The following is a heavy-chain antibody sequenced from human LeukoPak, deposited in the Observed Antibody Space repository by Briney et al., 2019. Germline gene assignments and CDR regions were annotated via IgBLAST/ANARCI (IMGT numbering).Heavy chain of an antibody. CDR3: ASVRGYSSGWYASGFDP. Sequence: SETLSLTCPVSGGSISSYYWSWIRQPPGKGLEWIGYIYYSGSTNYNPSLKSRVTISVDTSKNQFSLKLTSVTAADTAVYYCASVRGYSSGWYASGFDPWGQGTLVTVSS. J-gene: IGHJ5*02. CDR1: GGSISSYY. CDR2: IYYSGST. D-gene: IGHD6-19*01. V-gene: IGHV4-59*08.